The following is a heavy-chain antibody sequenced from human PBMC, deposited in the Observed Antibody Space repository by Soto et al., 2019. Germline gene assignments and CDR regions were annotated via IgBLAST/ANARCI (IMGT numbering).Heavy chain of an antibody. J-gene: IGHJ6*03. CDR2: ISSSSSTI. CDR1: GFTLSSYS. V-gene: IGHV3-48*01. CDR3: ARAESHDVDISWYRDV. Sequence: GGSLRLSCAASGFTLSSYSMNWVRQAPGKGLEWVSYISSSSSTIYYADSVKGRFTISRDNAKNSLYLQMNSLRAEDTAVYYCARAESHDVDISWYRDVWGKGTTVPVSS. D-gene: IGHD3-9*01.